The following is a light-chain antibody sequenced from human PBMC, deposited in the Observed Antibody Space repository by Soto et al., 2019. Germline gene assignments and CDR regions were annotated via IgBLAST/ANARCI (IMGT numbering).Light chain of an antibody. V-gene: IGKV2D-29*01. CDR2: EVS. J-gene: IGKJ4*01. CDR3: MQSTYLPLT. Sequence: VLSQTPLSLSVTPGQPASISCRSNQSLLHTDGKDHLYWFLQKPGQPPQLLLYEVSNRFSGVTERFSGSGSGTDFTLKISRLEAEDVGVYYCMQSTYLPLTFGGGTKVEIK. CDR1: QSLLHTDGKDH.